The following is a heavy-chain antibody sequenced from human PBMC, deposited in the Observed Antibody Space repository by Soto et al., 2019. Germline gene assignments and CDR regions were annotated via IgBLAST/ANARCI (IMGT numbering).Heavy chain of an antibody. CDR2: IYYSGST. CDR3: ARLLSYDFWSGAPPWFDP. V-gene: IGHV4-39*01. CDR1: GGSISSSSYY. Sequence: QLQLQESGPGLVKPSETLSLTCTVSGGSISSSSYYWGWIRQPPGKGLEWIGSIYYSGSTYYNPSLKSRVTISVGTSKNQFSLKLSSVTAADTAVYYCARLLSYDFWSGAPPWFDPWGQGTLVTVSS. D-gene: IGHD3-3*01. J-gene: IGHJ5*02.